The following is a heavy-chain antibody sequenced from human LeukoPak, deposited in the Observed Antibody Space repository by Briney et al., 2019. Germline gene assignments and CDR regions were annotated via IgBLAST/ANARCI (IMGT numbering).Heavy chain of an antibody. CDR1: GFTFSSYA. Sequence: PGGSLRLSCAASGFTFSSYALNWVRQAPGKGLEWLSYICSIVTTVYCADSVKGRFTLSRDNADNPLYLQMNSLRAEDTAVYYCARALPIDYWGQGARVTV. J-gene: IGHJ4*02. CDR3: ARALPIDY. CDR2: ICSIVTTV. V-gene: IGHV3-48*03.